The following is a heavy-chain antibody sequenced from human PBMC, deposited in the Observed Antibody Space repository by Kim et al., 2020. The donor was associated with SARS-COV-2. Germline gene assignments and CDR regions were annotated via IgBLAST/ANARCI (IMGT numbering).Heavy chain of an antibody. CDR3: AKDKRDFDTGYYYGMDV. V-gene: IGHV3-30*18. J-gene: IGHJ6*02. CDR2: ISYDGSNK. Sequence: GGSLRLSCAASGFTFSSYGMHWVRQAPGKGLEWVAVISYDGSNKYYADSVKGRFTISRDNSKNTLYLQMNSLRAEDTAVYYCAKDKRDFDTGYYYGMDVWGQGTTVTVSS. CDR1: GFTFSSYG. D-gene: IGHD2-2*02.